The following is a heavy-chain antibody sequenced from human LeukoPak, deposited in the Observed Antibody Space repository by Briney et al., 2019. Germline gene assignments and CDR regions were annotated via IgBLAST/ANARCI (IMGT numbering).Heavy chain of an antibody. J-gene: IGHJ4*02. CDR3: AKESHSHFDY. V-gene: IGHV6-1*01. D-gene: IGHD5-18*01. CDR2: TYYRPKFNT. Sequence: SQTLSLPCAISGDILSNNNVAWEWINQSPSRGLEWLGRTYYRPKFNTDYAVSVKSRIGNNSNTTNNQFSLHLNSVTPEDLCVEYCAKESHSHFDYWGQGTLVTVSS. CDR1: GDILSNNNVA.